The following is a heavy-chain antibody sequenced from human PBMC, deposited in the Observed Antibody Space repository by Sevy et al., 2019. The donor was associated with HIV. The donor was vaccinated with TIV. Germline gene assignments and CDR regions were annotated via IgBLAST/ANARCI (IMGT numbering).Heavy chain of an antibody. CDR1: GFTFSTYA. Sequence: GGSLRLSCAPAGFTFSTYAMNWVRQAPGKGLEWVSSIGGSGRYTYYADSVEGRFTISRDNSKNMLYLQMNSLRVADTAVYYCAKGYCSGGTCPRDYYYYGMDVLGQGTTVTVSS. D-gene: IGHD2-15*01. J-gene: IGHJ6*02. CDR3: AKGYCSGGTCPRDYYYYGMDV. CDR2: IGGSGRYT. V-gene: IGHV3-23*01.